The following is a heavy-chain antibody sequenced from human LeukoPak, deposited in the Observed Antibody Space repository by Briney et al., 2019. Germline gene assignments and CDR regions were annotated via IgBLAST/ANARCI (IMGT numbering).Heavy chain of an antibody. Sequence: ASVKVSCKASGYTFTTYDINWVRQVTGQGLEWMGWISAYNGNTNYAQKLQGRVTMTTDTSTSTAYMELRSLRSDDTAVYYCAREAYGDYEDAAENPFDYWGQGTLVTVSS. CDR1: GYTFTTYD. V-gene: IGHV1-18*01. CDR3: AREAYGDYEDAAENPFDY. J-gene: IGHJ4*02. D-gene: IGHD4-17*01. CDR2: ISAYNGNT.